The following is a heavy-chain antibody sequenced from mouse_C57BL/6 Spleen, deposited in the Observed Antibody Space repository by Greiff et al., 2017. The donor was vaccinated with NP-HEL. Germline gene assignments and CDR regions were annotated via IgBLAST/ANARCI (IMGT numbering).Heavy chain of an antibody. CDR2: IDPSDSYT. D-gene: IGHD1-1*02. Sequence: QVQLKQPGAELVMPGASVKLSCKASGYTFTSYWMHWVKQRPGQGLEWIGEIDPSDSYTNYNQKFKGKSTLTVDTSSSTAYMQLSSLTSEDTAVYYCARGGDGGFDYWGQGTTLTVSS. J-gene: IGHJ2*01. CDR1: GYTFTSYW. CDR3: ARGGDGGFDY. V-gene: IGHV1-69*01.